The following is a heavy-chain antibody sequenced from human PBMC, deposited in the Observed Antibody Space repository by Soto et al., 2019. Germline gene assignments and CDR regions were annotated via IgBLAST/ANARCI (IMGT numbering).Heavy chain of an antibody. CDR1: GGSFSGYY. Sequence: QVQLQQWGAGLLKPSETLSLTCAVYGGSFSGYYWSWIRQPPGKGLEWIGEINHSGSTNYNPSLNSRVTISVDTSKNQFSLKLSSVTAADTAVYYCARELGHRTPAAWGQGTLVTVSS. CDR2: INHSGST. CDR3: ARELGHRTPAA. D-gene: IGHD7-27*01. V-gene: IGHV4-34*01. J-gene: IGHJ4*02.